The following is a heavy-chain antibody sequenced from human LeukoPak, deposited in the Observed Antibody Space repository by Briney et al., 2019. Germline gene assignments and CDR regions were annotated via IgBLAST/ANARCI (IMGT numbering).Heavy chain of an antibody. D-gene: IGHD3-9*01. J-gene: IGHJ6*02. CDR1: GYTFTSYD. V-gene: IGHV1-8*01. Sequence: ASVKVSCKASGYTFTSYDINWVRQATGQGLEWMGWMNPNSGNTGYAQKFQGRVTMTRNTSISTAYMELSSLRSEDTAVYYCARVPPPSLYFDGDYGMDVWGQGTTVTVSS. CDR3: ARVPPPSLYFDGDYGMDV. CDR2: MNPNSGNT.